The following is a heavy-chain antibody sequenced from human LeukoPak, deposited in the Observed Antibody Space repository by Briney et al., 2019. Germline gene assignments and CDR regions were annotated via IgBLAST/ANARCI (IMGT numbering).Heavy chain of an antibody. V-gene: IGHV3-23*01. CDR3: AKEGYCSGGSCYGEYFQH. D-gene: IGHD2-15*01. CDR2: ISGSGGST. Sequence: GGSLGLSCAASGFTFSSYAMSWVRQAPGKGLEWVSAISGSGGSTYYADSVKGRFTISRDNSKNTLYLQMNSLRAEDTAVYYCAKEGYCSGGSCYGEYFQHWGQGTLVTVSS. CDR1: GFTFSSYA. J-gene: IGHJ1*01.